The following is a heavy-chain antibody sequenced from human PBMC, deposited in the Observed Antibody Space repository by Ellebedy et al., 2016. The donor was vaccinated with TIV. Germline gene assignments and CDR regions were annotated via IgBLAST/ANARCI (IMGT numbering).Heavy chain of an antibody. J-gene: IGHJ4*02. CDR1: GYTFTAYH. CDR2: INPNSGGT. CDR3: ARIGYSSGAADFDY. Sequence: ASVKVSCKTSGYTFTAYHIHWVRQAPGQGLEWMGWINPNSGGTNYAQKFQGRVTMTRDTSISTAYMELSRLRSDDTAVYYCARIGYSSGAADFDYWGQGTLVTVSS. V-gene: IGHV1-2*02. D-gene: IGHD6-25*01.